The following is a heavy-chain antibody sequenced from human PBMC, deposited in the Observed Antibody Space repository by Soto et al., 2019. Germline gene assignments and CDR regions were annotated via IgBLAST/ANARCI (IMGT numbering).Heavy chain of an antibody. CDR3: AREPRLLIWFGELHD. V-gene: IGHV4-4*02. Sequence: SETLSLTCAVSGGSISSRNWWSWVRQPPGKGMEWIGEIYHSGSTNYNPSLKSRVTISVDKSKNQFSLKLSSVTAADTAVYYSAREPRLLIWFGELHDWGRGTRVTVS. CDR2: IYHSGST. CDR1: GGSISSRNW. J-gene: IGHJ4*02. D-gene: IGHD3-10*01.